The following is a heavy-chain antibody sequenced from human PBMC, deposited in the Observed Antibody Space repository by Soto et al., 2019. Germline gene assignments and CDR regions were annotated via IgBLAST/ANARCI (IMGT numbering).Heavy chain of an antibody. Sequence: SETLSLTCTVSGGSISSSTYYWGWIRQPPGKGLEWIGSIYYSGSTYYNPSLKSRVTISVDTSKNQFSLKLSSVTAADTAVYYCARLGLRFFSWFDPWGQGTLVTVSS. CDR3: ARLGLRFFSWFDP. D-gene: IGHD3-3*01. J-gene: IGHJ5*02. CDR1: GGSISSSTYY. V-gene: IGHV4-39*01. CDR2: IYYSGST.